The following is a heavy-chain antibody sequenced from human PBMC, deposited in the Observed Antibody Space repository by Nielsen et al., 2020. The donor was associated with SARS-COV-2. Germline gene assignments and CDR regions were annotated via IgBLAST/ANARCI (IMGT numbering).Heavy chain of an antibody. D-gene: IGHD6-13*01. CDR1: GFTFSSYA. Sequence: GGSLRLSCAASGFTFSSYAMGWVRQAPGKGLEWVSAISGSGGSTYYADSVKGRFTISRDNSKNTLYLQMNSLRAEDTAVYYCAKFGIAAAYYYYYMDVWGKGTTVTVSS. V-gene: IGHV3-23*01. CDR2: ISGSGGST. CDR3: AKFGIAAAYYYYYMDV. J-gene: IGHJ6*03.